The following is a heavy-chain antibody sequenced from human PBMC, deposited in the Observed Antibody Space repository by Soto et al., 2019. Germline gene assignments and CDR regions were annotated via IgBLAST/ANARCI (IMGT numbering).Heavy chain of an antibody. J-gene: IGHJ5*02. D-gene: IGHD3-22*01. Sequence: ASVKVSCKASGGTFSSYAISWVRQAPGQGLEWMGGIIPIFGTANYAQKFQGRVTITADESTSTAYMELSSLRSEDTAVYYCARTDYDSRANWFDPWGQGTLVTVSS. CDR3: ARTDYDSRANWFDP. V-gene: IGHV1-69*13. CDR2: IIPIFGTA. CDR1: GGTFSSYA.